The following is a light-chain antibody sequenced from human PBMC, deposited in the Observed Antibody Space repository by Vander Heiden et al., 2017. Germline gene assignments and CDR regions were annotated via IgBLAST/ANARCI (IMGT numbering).Light chain of an antibody. V-gene: IGKV1-39*01. CDR2: TAS. Sequence: DIQMTQSPSCLSASVGERVTITCRASQSISSYLNWYQQKPGKAPNLLIYTASSLQSGVPSRFSGSGSGTDFTLTISSLQPEDFATYYCQQSYTTPYTFGQGTKLEIK. CDR1: QSISSY. J-gene: IGKJ2*01. CDR3: QQSYTTPYT.